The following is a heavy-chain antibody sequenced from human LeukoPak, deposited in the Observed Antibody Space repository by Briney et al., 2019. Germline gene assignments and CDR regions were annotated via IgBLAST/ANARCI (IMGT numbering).Heavy chain of an antibody. CDR3: ARDRGAPEPSDY. CDR2: IIPIFGTA. V-gene: IGHV1-69*13. CDR1: GGTFSSYA. Sequence: ASVKVSCRAYGGTFSSYAISWVRQAPGQGLEWMGGIIPIFGTANYAQKFQGRVTITADESTSTAYMELSSLRSEDTAVYYCARDRGAPEPSDYWGQGTLVTVSS. D-gene: IGHD3-10*01. J-gene: IGHJ4*02.